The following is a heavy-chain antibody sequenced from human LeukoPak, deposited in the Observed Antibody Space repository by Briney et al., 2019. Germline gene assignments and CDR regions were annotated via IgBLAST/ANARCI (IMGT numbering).Heavy chain of an antibody. Sequence: PSETLSLTCSVSVAVVSSSSYYWGWIRQTPGKGLEWIGSIYYNGRTSYNPSLKSRVTISVDTSENQFSLELKSVTAADTALYYCARRNYYDSSGSAGYFDLWGRGTLVAVS. D-gene: IGHD3-22*01. CDR1: VAVVSSSSYY. V-gene: IGHV4-39*01. CDR3: ARRNYYDSSGSAGYFDL. CDR2: IYYNGRT. J-gene: IGHJ2*01.